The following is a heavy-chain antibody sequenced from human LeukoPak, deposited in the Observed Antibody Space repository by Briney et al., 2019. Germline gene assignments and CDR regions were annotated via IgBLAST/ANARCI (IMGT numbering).Heavy chain of an antibody. CDR3: ARDLAACGSVSDP. CDR2: ISAYNGNT. V-gene: IGHV1-18*01. CDR1: GYTFTSYG. D-gene: IGHD2-21*01. Sequence: ASVTVSCKASGYTFTSYGISWVRQAPGQGLEWMGWISAYNGNTNYAQKLQGRVTMTTDTSTSTAYMELRRLRSDDTAVYYCARDLAACGSVSDPWGQGTLVTVSS. J-gene: IGHJ5*02.